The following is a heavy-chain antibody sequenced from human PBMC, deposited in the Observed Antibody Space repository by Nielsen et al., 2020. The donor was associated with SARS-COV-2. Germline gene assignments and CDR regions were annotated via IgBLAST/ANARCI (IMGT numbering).Heavy chain of an antibody. D-gene: IGHD5-18*01. V-gene: IGHV4-39*07. CDR1: TFSSYA. CDR2: IYYSGST. J-gene: IGHJ4*02. CDR3: ARDPPGYSYGYEGDFGFDY. Sequence: TFSSYAMSWVRQPPGKGLEWIGSIYYSGSTYYNPSLKSRVTISVDTSKNQFSLKLSSVTAADTAVYYCARDPPGYSYGYEGDFGFDYWGQGTLATVSS.